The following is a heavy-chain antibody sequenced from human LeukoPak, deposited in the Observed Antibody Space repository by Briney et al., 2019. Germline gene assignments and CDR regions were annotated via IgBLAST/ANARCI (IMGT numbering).Heavy chain of an antibody. CDR3: ARACRDYYDSSGYYVFFDY. CDR1: GGSINSSNYY. CDR2: MSYSEST. J-gene: IGHJ4*02. D-gene: IGHD3-22*01. Sequence: SETLSLTCTVSGGSINSSNYYWGWLRQPPERGLEWIGSMSYSESTYYNPSLKSRVTMSVDTSKNQFSLKLSSVTAADTAVYYCARACRDYYDSSGYYVFFDYWGQGTLVTVSS. V-gene: IGHV4-39*07.